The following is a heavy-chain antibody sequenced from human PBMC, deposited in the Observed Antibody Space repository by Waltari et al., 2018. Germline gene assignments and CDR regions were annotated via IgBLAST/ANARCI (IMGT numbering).Heavy chain of an antibody. J-gene: IGHJ3*02. CDR1: GGTFSSYA. V-gene: IGHV1-69*14. D-gene: IGHD3-3*01. CDR2: IIPIFGTA. CDR3: ARGHNVLRFLEWLNGAFDI. Sequence: QVQLVQSGAEVKKPGSSVKVSCKASGGTFSSYAISWVRQAPGQGLEWMGGIIPIFGTANYAQKFQGRVTITADKSTSTAYMELSSLRSEDTAVYYCARGHNVLRFLEWLNGAFDIWGQGTMVTVSS.